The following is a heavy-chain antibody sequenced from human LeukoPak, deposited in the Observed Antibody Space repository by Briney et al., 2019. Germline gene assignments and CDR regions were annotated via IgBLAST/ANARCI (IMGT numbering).Heavy chain of an antibody. V-gene: IGHV3-66*02. D-gene: IGHD2-15*01. CDR2: IYSGGST. CDR3: ARVVVVAAYYYYYYYMDV. CDR1: GFTVSSNY. Sequence: GGSLRLSCAASGFTVSSNYMSWVRQAPGKGLEWVSVIYSGGSTYYADSVKGRFTISRDNSKDTLYLQMNSLRAEDTAVYYCARVVVVAAYYYYYYYMDVWGKGTTVTVSS. J-gene: IGHJ6*03.